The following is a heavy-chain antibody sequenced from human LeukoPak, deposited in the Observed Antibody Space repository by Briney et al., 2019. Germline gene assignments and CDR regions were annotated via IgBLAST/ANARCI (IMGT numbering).Heavy chain of an antibody. CDR1: GFTFSSYW. V-gene: IGHV3-7*01. CDR2: IQQDGSAK. D-gene: IGHD3-16*02. J-gene: IGHJ4*02. CDR3: ARFAEVWGSYRRFDY. Sequence: GGSLRLSCAASGFTFSSYWMSWVRQAPGKGLEWVANIQQDGSAKYYVDSVKGRLTISRDNAKNSLYLQMNSLRAEDTAVYYCARFAEVWGSYRRFDYWGQGTLVTASS.